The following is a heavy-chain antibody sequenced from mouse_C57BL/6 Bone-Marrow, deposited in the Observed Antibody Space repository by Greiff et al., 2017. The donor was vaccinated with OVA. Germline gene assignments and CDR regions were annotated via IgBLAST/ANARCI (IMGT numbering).Heavy chain of an antibody. J-gene: IGHJ2*01. V-gene: IGHV3-6*01. D-gene: IGHD2-4*01. CDR3: ARDRGTYYDYDDY. CDR2: ISYDGNN. CDR1: GYSITSGYY. Sequence: EVKLMESGPGLVKPSQSLSLTCSVTGYSITSGYYWNWIRQFPGNKLEWMGYISYDGNNNYNPSLKNRISITRDTSKNQFFLKLNSVTTEDTATYYCARDRGTYYDYDDYWGQGTTLTVSS.